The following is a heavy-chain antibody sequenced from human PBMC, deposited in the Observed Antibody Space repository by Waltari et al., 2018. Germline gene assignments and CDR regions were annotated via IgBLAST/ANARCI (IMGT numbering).Heavy chain of an antibody. CDR3: ARWIGVTRGRFDY. CDR2: IYHSGRT. J-gene: IGHJ4*02. Sequence: QVQLQESGPGLVKPSETLSLTCAVSGYSISSGYYWGWIRQPPGKGLEWIGSIYHSGRTYYNPSLKSRVTIAVDTSKNQFSLKLSSVTAADTAVYYCARWIGVTRGRFDYWGQGTLVTVSS. D-gene: IGHD2-2*03. CDR1: GYSISSGYY. V-gene: IGHV4-38-2*01.